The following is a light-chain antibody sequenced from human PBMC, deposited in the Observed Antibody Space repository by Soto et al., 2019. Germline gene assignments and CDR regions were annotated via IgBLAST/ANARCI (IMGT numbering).Light chain of an antibody. J-gene: IGKJ1*01. CDR1: QSVVGY. CDR2: GAS. CDR3: QQYGTSRT. Sequence: EIVMTQSAATLCLSPGERASLXCRASQSVVGYLGWYQQRAGEAPRRLIYGASTRDTGIPERFTGSGYGTDFNLTISRLEPEDFAVYECQQYGTSRTFGQGTKVDIK. V-gene: IGKV3-20*01.